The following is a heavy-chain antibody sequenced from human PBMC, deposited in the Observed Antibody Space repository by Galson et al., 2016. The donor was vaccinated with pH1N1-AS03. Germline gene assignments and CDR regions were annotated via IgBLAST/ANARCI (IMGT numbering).Heavy chain of an antibody. Sequence: SLRLSCAASGFTVSVNYMNWVRQAPGKGLEWVSVIYSDGSTYYADSVKGRFTISRDKSKNTLYLQMSSLRTEDTAVYYCARDPSSGSYYERDYWGQGTLVAVSS. CDR3: ARDPSSGSYYERDY. CDR1: GFTVSVNY. CDR2: IYSDGST. D-gene: IGHD1-26*01. J-gene: IGHJ4*02. V-gene: IGHV3-66*02.